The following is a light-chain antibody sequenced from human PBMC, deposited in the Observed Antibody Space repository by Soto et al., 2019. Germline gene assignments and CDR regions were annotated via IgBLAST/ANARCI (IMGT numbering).Light chain of an antibody. CDR1: QSFSSY. V-gene: IGKV3-11*01. CDR3: QQRSNWPPVIT. Sequence: EIVLTQSPATLSLSPGERATLSCRASQSFSSYLAWYQQKPGQAPRLLIYDASKRATGIPARFSGRGSETDFTLTISSLEPEDFAVYYCQQRSNWPPVITFGQGTRLEIK. CDR2: DAS. J-gene: IGKJ5*01.